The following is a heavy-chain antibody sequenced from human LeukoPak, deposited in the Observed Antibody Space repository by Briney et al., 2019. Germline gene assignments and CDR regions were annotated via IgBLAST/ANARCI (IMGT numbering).Heavy chain of an antibody. D-gene: IGHD3-22*01. V-gene: IGHV3-23*01. J-gene: IGHJ5*02. CDR1: GFTLRSYV. CDR2: ISDDGRT. Sequence: GGSLRLSCEASGFTLRSYVMNWVRQAPGKGLEWVSVISDDGRTYYADSVKGRFTISRDNAKNSLYLQMNSLRAEDTAVYYCAGSGYPNWFDPWGQGTLVTVSS. CDR3: AGSGYPNWFDP.